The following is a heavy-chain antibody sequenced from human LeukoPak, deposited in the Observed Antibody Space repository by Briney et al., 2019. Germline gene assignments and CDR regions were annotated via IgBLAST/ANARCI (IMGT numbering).Heavy chain of an antibody. D-gene: IGHD6-19*01. J-gene: IGHJ4*02. Sequence: PGGSLRLSCAGSGFSFSTYWMSWVRQAPGKGLEWVANINQDGSEKYYVDSVKGRFTISRDNAKNSLYLHMNSLRAEDTATYYCASSEAVAGKGPFDYWGQGTLVTVSS. CDR3: ASSEAVAGKGPFDY. CDR2: INQDGSEK. V-gene: IGHV3-7*01. CDR1: GFSFSTYW.